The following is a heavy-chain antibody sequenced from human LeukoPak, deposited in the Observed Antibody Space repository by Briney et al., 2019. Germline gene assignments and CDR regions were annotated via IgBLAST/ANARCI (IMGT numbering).Heavy chain of an antibody. J-gene: IGHJ6*02. Sequence: SVKVSCKASGFTFTSSAMQWVRQARGQRLEWIGWIVVGSGNTNYAQKFQERVTITRDMSTSTAYMELSSLRSEDTAVYYCAAGSYGSGSYLFDYYYYYGMDVWGQGTTVTVSS. D-gene: IGHD3-10*01. V-gene: IGHV1-58*02. CDR3: AAGSYGSGSYLFDYYYYYGMDV. CDR1: GFTFTSSA. CDR2: IVVGSGNT.